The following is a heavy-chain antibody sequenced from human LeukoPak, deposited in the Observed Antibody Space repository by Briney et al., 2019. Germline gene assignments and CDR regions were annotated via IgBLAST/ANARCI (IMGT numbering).Heavy chain of an antibody. CDR2: IIPIFGTA. V-gene: IGHV1-69*05. CDR3: ARAYCSSTSCPSDYFDY. J-gene: IGHJ4*02. D-gene: IGHD2-2*01. Sequence: ASVKVSCKASGGTFSSYAISWVRQAPGQGLEWMGRIIPIFGTANYAQKFQGRVTITTDESTSTAYMELGSLRSEDTAVYYCARAYCSSTSCPSDYFDYWGQGTLVTVSS. CDR1: GGTFSSYA.